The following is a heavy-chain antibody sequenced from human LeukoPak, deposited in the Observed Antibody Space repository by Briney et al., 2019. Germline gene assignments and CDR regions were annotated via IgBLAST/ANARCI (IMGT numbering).Heavy chain of an antibody. D-gene: IGHD6-19*01. CDR2: ISYDGSNK. Sequence: GGSLRLSCAASGFTFSSYGMHWVRQAPGKGLEWVAVISYDGSNKYYADSVKGRFTISRDNSKNTLYLQMNSLRAEDTAVYYCARRGAVATPLDSWGQGTLVTVSS. V-gene: IGHV3-30*03. CDR3: ARRGAVATPLDS. CDR1: GFTFSSYG. J-gene: IGHJ4*02.